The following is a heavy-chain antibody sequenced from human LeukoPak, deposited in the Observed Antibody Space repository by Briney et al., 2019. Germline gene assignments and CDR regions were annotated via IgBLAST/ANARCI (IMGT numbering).Heavy chain of an antibody. CDR3: ARGYSSGWYSSQKFDP. CDR1: GGSFSGYY. J-gene: IGHJ5*02. CDR2: INHSGST. Sequence: SETLSLTCAVYGGSFSGYYWSWIRQPPGKGLEWIGEINHSGSTNYNPSLKSRVTISVDTSKNQFSLKLSSVTAADTAVYYCARGYSSGWYSSQKFDPWGQGTLVTVSS. D-gene: IGHD6-19*01. V-gene: IGHV4-34*01.